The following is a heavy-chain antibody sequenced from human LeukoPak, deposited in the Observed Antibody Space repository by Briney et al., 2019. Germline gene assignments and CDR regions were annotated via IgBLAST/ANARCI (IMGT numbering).Heavy chain of an antibody. D-gene: IGHD3-22*01. CDR1: GYTFTSYA. Sequence: ASVKVSCKATGYTFTSYAMHWVRQAPGQRLEWMGWINAGNGNAKYSQKFQGRVTITRDTSASTAYMELSSLRSEDTAVYYCARHPYYYDSSGYYPPFDYWGQGTLVTVSS. CDR3: ARHPYYYDSSGYYPPFDY. V-gene: IGHV1-3*01. J-gene: IGHJ4*02. CDR2: INAGNGNA.